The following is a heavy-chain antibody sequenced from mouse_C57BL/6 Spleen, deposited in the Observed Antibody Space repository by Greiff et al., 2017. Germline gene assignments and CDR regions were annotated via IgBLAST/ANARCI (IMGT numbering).Heavy chain of an antibody. D-gene: IGHD1-1*01. Sequence: QVQLQQSGPELVKPGASVKLSCKASGYTFTSYDINWVKPRPGPGLAWIGWIYPRDGSTKYNEKFQGKATVTVDTASSTAYMGLHSLTSEDSAVYFWAVGTTGDFADWGQGTLVTVSA. CDR2: IYPRDGST. CDR3: AVGTTGDFAD. V-gene: IGHV1-85*01. J-gene: IGHJ3*01. CDR1: GYTFTSYD.